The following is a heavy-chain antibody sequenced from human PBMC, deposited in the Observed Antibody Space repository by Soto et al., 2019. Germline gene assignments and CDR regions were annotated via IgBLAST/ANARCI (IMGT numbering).Heavy chain of an antibody. CDR3: ARGPPGYCSGGSCYFIDY. Sequence: ASVKVSCKASGYTFTSYDINWVRQATGQGLEWMGWMNPNSGNTGYAQKFQGRVTMTRNTSISTDYMELSSLRSEDTAVYYCARGPPGYCSGGSCYFIDYWGQGTLVTVSS. D-gene: IGHD2-15*01. CDR1: GYTFTSYD. CDR2: MNPNSGNT. V-gene: IGHV1-8*01. J-gene: IGHJ4*02.